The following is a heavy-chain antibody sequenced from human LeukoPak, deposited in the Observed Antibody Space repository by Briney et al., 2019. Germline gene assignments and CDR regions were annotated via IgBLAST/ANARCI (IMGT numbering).Heavy chain of an antibody. V-gene: IGHV4-59*12. J-gene: IGHJ4*02. CDR1: GGSISSYY. D-gene: IGHD2-2*01. CDR3: ARGVSSTSLIDY. CDR2: IYHSGST. Sequence: SETLSLTCTVSGGSISSYYWSWIRQPPGKGLEWIGYIYHSGSTYYNPSLKSRVTISVDRSKNQFSLKLSSVTAADTAVYYCARGVSSTSLIDYWGQGTLVTVSS.